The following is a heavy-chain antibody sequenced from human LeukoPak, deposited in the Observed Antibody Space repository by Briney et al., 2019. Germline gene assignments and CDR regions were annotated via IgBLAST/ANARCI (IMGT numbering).Heavy chain of an antibody. CDR1: GINFRSSG. CDR3: AREGGRAVPGRFDQ. Sequence: GGSLRLSCAASGINFRSSGMHWVRQAPGKGLEWVTFIQNDGSDKYYAASVKGRFTISRDNSKDTVYLHMASLRADDTVLYYCAREGGRAVPGRFDQWGQGTLVTVSS. V-gene: IGHV3-30*02. D-gene: IGHD6-13*01. J-gene: IGHJ4*02. CDR2: IQNDGSDK.